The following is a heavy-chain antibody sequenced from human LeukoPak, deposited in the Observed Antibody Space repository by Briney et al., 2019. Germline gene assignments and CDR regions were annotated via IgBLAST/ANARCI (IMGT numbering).Heavy chain of an antibody. CDR3: GRFRGSYMDV. V-gene: IGHV3-21*01. J-gene: IGHJ6*03. D-gene: IGHD3-10*01. CDR2: ISSSGSFI. CDR1: GFTFSSYS. Sequence: GGSLRLSCAASGFTFSSYSMNWVRQAPGKGLEWASSISSSGSFIYYADSVKGRFTISRDNAKNSLYLQMNSLRAEDTAVYYCGRFRGSYMDVWGKGTTVTVSS.